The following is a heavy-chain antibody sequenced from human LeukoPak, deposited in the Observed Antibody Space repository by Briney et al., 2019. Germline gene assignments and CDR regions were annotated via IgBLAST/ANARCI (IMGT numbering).Heavy chain of an antibody. D-gene: IGHD3-16*02. Sequence: ASVKVSCKASGCTFTSYGISWVRQAPGQGLEWMGWISAYNGNTNYAQKLQGRVTMTTDTSTSTAYMELRSLRSDDTAVYYCARDRGYDYVWGSYRHPGPNFDYWGQGTLVTVSS. J-gene: IGHJ4*02. CDR1: GCTFTSYG. CDR2: ISAYNGNT. CDR3: ARDRGYDYVWGSYRHPGPNFDY. V-gene: IGHV1-18*01.